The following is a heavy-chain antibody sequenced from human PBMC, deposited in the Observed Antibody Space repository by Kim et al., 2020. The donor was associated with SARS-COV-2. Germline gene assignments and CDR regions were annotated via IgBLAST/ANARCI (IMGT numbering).Heavy chain of an antibody. CDR2: IYYSGST. Sequence: SETLSLTCTVSGGSISSGDYYWSWIRQPPGKGLEWIGYIYYSGSTYSNPSLKSRVTISVDTSKNQFSLKLSSVTAADTAVYYCARGGTIFGVLGFVIWGQGAMVTVSS. J-gene: IGHJ3*02. CDR1: GGSISSGDYY. D-gene: IGHD3-3*01. V-gene: IGHV4-30-4*01. CDR3: ARGGTIFGVLGFVI.